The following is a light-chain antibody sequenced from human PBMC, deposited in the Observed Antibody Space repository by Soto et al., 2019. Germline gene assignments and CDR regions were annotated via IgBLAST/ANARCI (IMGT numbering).Light chain of an antibody. CDR3: CSNAGSYSYV. CDR1: SSDVGGYNY. CDR2: DVS. V-gene: IGLV2-11*01. Sequence: QSALTQPRSVSGSPGQSVTISCTGTSSDVGGYNYVSWYQHHPGKAPKLIIYDVSERPSGVPDRFSGSKSGNTASLTISGLQAEDEADYYCCSNAGSYSYVFGTGTKVTVL. J-gene: IGLJ1*01.